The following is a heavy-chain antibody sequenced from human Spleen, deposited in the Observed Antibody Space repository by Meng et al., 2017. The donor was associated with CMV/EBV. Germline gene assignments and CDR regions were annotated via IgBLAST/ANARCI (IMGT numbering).Heavy chain of an antibody. CDR3: AGFGVAITNGLDV. Sequence: GGSLRLSCAASGFTFSTFTMNWVRQAPGKGLEWVSSISSSTTYIYYADSVKGRFTISRDNAKNSLYLQMNSLRVEDTAVYYCAGFGVAITNGLDVWGQGTTVTVSS. CDR2: ISSSTTYI. J-gene: IGHJ6*02. V-gene: IGHV3-21*01. D-gene: IGHD3-3*01. CDR1: GFTFSTFT.